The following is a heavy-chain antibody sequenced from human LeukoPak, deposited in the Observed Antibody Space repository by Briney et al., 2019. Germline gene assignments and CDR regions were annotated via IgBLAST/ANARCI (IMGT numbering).Heavy chain of an antibody. CDR1: GGSFSGYY. J-gene: IGHJ6*02. V-gene: IGHV4-34*01. D-gene: IGHD3-9*01. CDR2: INHSGST. Sequence: SETLSLNCAVYGGSFSGYYWSWIRQPPGKGLEWIGEINHSGSTNYNPSLKSRVTISVDTSKNQFSLKLSSVTAADTAVYYCARRPPSRLRYFDYGMDVWGQGTTVTVSS. CDR3: ARRPPSRLRYFDYGMDV.